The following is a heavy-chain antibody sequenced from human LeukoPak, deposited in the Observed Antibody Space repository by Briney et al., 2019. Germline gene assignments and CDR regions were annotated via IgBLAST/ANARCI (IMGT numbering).Heavy chain of an antibody. CDR1: GGTFSSYA. J-gene: IGHJ4*02. V-gene: IGHV1-69*13. CDR2: IIPIFGAA. Sequence: ASMKVSCKASGGTFSSYAISWVRQAPGQGLEWMGGIIPIFGAANYAQKFQGRVTITADESTSTAYMELSSLRSEDTAVYYCARASIQRYYFDYWGQGTLVTVSS. D-gene: IGHD5-18*01. CDR3: ARASIQRYYFDY.